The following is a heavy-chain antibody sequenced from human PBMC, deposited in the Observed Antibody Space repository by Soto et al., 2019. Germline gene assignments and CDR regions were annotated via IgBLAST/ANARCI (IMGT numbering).Heavy chain of an antibody. V-gene: IGHV1-2*04. Sequence: QVQLVQSGAEVKKPGASVKVSCKASGYTFTGYYMHWVRQAPGQGLEWMGWIDPNSGGTNYAQKFQGWVTMTRDMSISTGYMELSRLRSDDTAVYYCARTQCSSTRCYVGSWDYWGQGTLVTVSS. CDR3: ARTQCSSTRCYVGSWDY. J-gene: IGHJ4*02. CDR1: GYTFTGYY. CDR2: IDPNSGGT. D-gene: IGHD2-2*01.